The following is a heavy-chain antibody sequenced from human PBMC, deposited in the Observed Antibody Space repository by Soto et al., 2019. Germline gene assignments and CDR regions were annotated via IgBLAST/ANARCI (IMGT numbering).Heavy chain of an antibody. V-gene: IGHV4-31*03. CDR1: GGSISSDCFY. J-gene: IGHJ4*02. CDR2: VYNSGST. CDR3: SRGEVKRGRPYCARTHCVYYFDT. D-gene: IGHD2-21*01. Sequence: QVQPQESGPGLVKPSQTLSLTCTVSGGSISSDCFYWYLIRQHPGQGMEWLGYVYNSGSTYYNPSLKGRVTMSVDTFKNQFSLTLKSVAAADSAVYSCSRGEVKRGRPYCARTHCVYYFDTWGQGTLVRVSS.